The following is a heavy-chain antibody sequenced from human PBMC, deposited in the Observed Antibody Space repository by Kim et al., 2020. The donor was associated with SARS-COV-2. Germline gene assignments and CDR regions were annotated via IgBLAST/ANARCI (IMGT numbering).Heavy chain of an antibody. D-gene: IGHD2-2*01. V-gene: IGHV3-21*01. Sequence: GGSLRLSCAASGFTFASYSMNWVRQAPGKGLEWVSSISGSHSYIDYAESVRGRFTVSRVNAENSLYLQMSSLRAEDTAVYYCAPGFCSTTSCPLGDWFDP. CDR2: ISGSHSYI. CDR1: GFTFASYS. CDR3: APGFCSTTSCPLGDWFDP. J-gene: IGHJ5*02.